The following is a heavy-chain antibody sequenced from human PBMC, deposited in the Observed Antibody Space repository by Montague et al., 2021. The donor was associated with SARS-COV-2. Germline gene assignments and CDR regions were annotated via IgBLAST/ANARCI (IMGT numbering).Heavy chain of an antibody. V-gene: IGHV4-39*01. J-gene: IGHJ4*02. CDR3: ARGGGKVLPGDTTSGGFDY. D-gene: IGHD4-23*01. CDR2: IYFGGST. CDR1: GGSISSNNYY. Sequence: SETLSLTCTVSGGSISSNNYYWGWIRQPPGKGLEWIGSIYFGGSTYYNPSLKSRVTISVDTSKNQFSLKLTSVTAADTAVYWCARGGGKVLPGDTTSGGFDYWGQGTLVTVSS.